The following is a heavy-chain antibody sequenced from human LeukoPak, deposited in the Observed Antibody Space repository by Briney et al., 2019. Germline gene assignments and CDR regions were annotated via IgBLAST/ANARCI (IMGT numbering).Heavy chain of an antibody. V-gene: IGHV4-4*07. CDR3: ARGRLGSYDY. CDR1: GGSISSYS. J-gene: IGHJ4*02. Sequence: SETLSLTCTVSGGSISSYSWSWIRQPAGKGLEWIGRIYASGSTSYNPSLRSRVTMSEDTSKNQLSLKLRSLTAADTAVYYCARGRLGSYDYWGQGTLVTVSS. D-gene: IGHD1-26*01. CDR2: IYASGST.